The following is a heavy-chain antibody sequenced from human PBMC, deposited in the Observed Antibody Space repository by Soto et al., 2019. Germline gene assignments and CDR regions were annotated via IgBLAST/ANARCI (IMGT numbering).Heavy chain of an antibody. CDR1: GFTFSSYA. D-gene: IGHD3-10*01. J-gene: IGHJ6*02. Sequence: QVQLVESGGGVVQPGRSLRLSCAASGFTFSSYAMHWVRQAPGKGLEWVAVISYDGSNKYYADSVKGRFTISRDNSKNTLYLQMNSLRAEDTAVYYWARGGDQALYYGMDVWGQGTTVTVSS. CDR2: ISYDGSNK. V-gene: IGHV3-30-3*01. CDR3: ARGGDQALYYGMDV.